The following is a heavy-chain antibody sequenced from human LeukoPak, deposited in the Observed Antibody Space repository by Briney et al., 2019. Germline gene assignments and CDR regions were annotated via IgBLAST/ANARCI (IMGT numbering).Heavy chain of an antibody. D-gene: IGHD2-8*01. CDR2: MNPNSGNT. Sequence: ASVKVSCKASGYTITSYDINWVRQATGQGLEWMGWMNPNSGNTGYAQKFQGRVTMTRNTSISTAYMELSSLRSEDTAVYYCARARRALMAPLSPLPFRYYMDVWGKGTTVTVSS. CDR1: GYTITSYD. CDR3: ARARRALMAPLSPLPFRYYMDV. V-gene: IGHV1-8*01. J-gene: IGHJ6*03.